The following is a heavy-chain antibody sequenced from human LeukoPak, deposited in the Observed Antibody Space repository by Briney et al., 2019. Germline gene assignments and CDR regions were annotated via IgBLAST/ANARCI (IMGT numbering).Heavy chain of an antibody. J-gene: IGHJ4*02. D-gene: IGHD1-26*01. Sequence: GGSLRLSCAASGFTFNSYAMSWVRQAPEKGLEWVATISGSGGGTYYADSVKGRFTISRDDSKNTLYLQMNSLRAEDTAVYYCAKDLGRYRNNYFDYWGQGTPVTVSS. CDR3: AKDLGRYRNNYFDY. V-gene: IGHV3-23*01. CDR2: ISGSGGGT. CDR1: GFTFNSYA.